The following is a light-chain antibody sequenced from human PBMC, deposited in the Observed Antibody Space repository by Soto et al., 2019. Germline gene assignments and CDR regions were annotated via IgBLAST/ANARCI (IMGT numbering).Light chain of an antibody. CDR1: QSVSSN. Sequence: EIVMTQSPATLSVSPGERATLPCRASQSVSSNLAWYQQKPGQGPRLLIYGASTRATGIPARFSGSGSGTDFTLTISSLQSEDFALYYCQQYNNWPLTFGGGTKVDIK. V-gene: IGKV3-15*01. CDR3: QQYNNWPLT. CDR2: GAS. J-gene: IGKJ4*01.